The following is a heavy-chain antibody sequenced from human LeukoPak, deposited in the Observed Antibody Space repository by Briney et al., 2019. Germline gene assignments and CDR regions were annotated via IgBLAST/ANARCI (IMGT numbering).Heavy chain of an antibody. CDR3: TRDAAASFDY. J-gene: IGHJ4*02. Sequence: GGSLRLSCAASKFTFKNYGMHWVRQAPGKGLEWVGVIWYDGSNKYYADSVQGRFTIPRDNSKNMLYLQMDSLRVEDTAVYYCTRDAAASFDYWGQGTLVTVSS. D-gene: IGHD6-25*01. CDR2: IWYDGSNK. V-gene: IGHV3-33*01. CDR1: KFTFKNYG.